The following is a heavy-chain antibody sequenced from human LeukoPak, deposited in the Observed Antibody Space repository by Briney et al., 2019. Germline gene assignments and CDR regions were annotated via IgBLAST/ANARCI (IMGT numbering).Heavy chain of an antibody. CDR2: INHSGST. D-gene: IGHD5-18*01. CDR3: ARGRGYSYGENFGY. J-gene: IGHJ4*02. V-gene: IGHV4-34*01. CDR1: GGSFSGYY. Sequence: PSETLSLTCAVYGGSFSGYYWSWIRQPPGKGLEWVGEINHSGSTNYNPSLKSRVTISVDTSKIQFSLKLSSVTAADTAVYYCARGRGYSYGENFGYWGQGTLVTVSS.